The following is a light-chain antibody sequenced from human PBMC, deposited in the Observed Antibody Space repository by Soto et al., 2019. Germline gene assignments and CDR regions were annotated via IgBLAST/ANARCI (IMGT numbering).Light chain of an antibody. CDR3: SSYTSSRTLYV. CDR2: DVS. Sequence: QSALTLTASVSGSPGQSITISCTGTSSDVGGYNYVSWYQQHPGKAPKLMIYDVSNRPSGVSNRFSGSKSGNTASLTISGPQPEDEADYYCSSYTSSRTLYVFGTGTKLTVL. J-gene: IGLJ1*01. CDR1: SSDVGGYNY. V-gene: IGLV2-14*01.